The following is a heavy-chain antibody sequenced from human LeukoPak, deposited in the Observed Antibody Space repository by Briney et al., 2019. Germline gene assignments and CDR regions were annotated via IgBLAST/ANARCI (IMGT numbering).Heavy chain of an antibody. V-gene: IGHV3-11*04. CDR2: ISSSGSTI. J-gene: IGHJ4*02. CDR1: GFTFSDYY. CDR3: ARAFYDLLTGYPAYFDY. Sequence: GGSLRLSCAASGFTFSDYYMSWIRQAPGKGLEWVSYISSSGSTIYYAGSVKGRFTISRDNAKNSLYLQMNSLRAEDTAVYYCARAFYDLLTGYPAYFDYWGQGTLVTVSS. D-gene: IGHD3-9*01.